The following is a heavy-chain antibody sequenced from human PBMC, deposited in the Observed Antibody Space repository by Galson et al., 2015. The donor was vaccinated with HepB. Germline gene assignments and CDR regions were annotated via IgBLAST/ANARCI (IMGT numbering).Heavy chain of an antibody. J-gene: IGHJ2*01. Sequence: QSGAEVKRPGESLKISCKGSGYSFTSYWIGWVRQMPGKGLEWIGIIYPGDSNTRYSPSFQGQVTISADKSVSTAYLQWSSLKASDTATYYCARRPISYYYDSSGYSWHWYFDLWGRGTLVTVSS. CDR1: GYSFTSYW. CDR2: IYPGDSNT. CDR3: ARRPISYYYDSSGYSWHWYFDL. D-gene: IGHD3-22*01. V-gene: IGHV5-51*01.